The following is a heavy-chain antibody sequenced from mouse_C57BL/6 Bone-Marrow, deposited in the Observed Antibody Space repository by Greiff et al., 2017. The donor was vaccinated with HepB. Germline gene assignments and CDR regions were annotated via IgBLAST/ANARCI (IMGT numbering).Heavy chain of an antibody. CDR1: GYTFTSYW. CDR3: AGWVYYDYGAWFAY. V-gene: IGHV1-72*01. J-gene: IGHJ3*01. Sequence: QVQLQQPGAELVTPGASVKLSCKASGYTFTSYWMHWVKQRPGRGLEWIGRIDPNSGGTKYNEKLKSKATLTVDKPSSTAYMPLSSLTSEDSAVYYGAGWVYYDYGAWFAYWGQGTLVTVSA. D-gene: IGHD2-4*01. CDR2: IDPNSGGT.